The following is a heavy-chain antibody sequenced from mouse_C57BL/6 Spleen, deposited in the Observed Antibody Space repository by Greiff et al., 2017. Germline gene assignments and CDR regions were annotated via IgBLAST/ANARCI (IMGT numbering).Heavy chain of an antibody. CDR3: ARLWDAMDY. CDR1: GYSITSGYY. Sequence: VQLQQSGPGLVKPSQSLSLTCSVTGYSITSGYYWNWIRQFPGNKLEWMGYISYDGSNNYNPSLKNRISITRDTSKNQFFLKLNSVTTEDTATYYCARLWDAMDYWGQGTSVTVSS. V-gene: IGHV3-6*01. J-gene: IGHJ4*01. CDR2: ISYDGSN. D-gene: IGHD1-1*02.